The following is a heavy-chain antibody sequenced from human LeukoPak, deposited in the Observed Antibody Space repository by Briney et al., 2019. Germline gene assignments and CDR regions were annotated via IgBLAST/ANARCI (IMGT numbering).Heavy chain of an antibody. D-gene: IGHD1-26*01. V-gene: IGHV3-30*12. J-gene: IGHJ4*02. CDR3: ARASGPIKKNRFDQ. Sequence: GGSLRLSCATSGFTFSTYGMEWVRQAPGKGLEWVAIIFSDGIRKYYADSVKGRFTISRDISRCTLYLEMNSLSAEDTAVYYCARASGPIKKNRFDQWGQGTLVTVSS. CDR2: IFSDGIRK. CDR1: GFTFSTYG.